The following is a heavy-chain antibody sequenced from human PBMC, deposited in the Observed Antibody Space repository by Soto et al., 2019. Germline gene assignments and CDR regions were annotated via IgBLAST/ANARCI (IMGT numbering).Heavy chain of an antibody. CDR1: GGTFSSYA. J-gene: IGHJ3*02. Sequence: QVQLVQSGAEVKKPGSSVKVSCKASGGTFSSYAIIWVRQAPGQGLKWMGGIIPIFGTANYAQKFQGRVTITADESTSTAYMELSSLRSEDTAVYYCARAWLPLHAFDIWGQGTMVTVYS. V-gene: IGHV1-69*01. D-gene: IGHD5-12*01. CDR2: IIPIFGTA. CDR3: ARAWLPLHAFDI.